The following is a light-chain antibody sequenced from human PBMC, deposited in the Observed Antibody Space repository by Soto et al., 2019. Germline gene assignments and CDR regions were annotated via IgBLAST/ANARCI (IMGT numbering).Light chain of an antibody. Sequence: DIQMTQSPSTLSASVGDRVTITCRASQSISSWLAWYQQKPGKAPKLLIYKASSLDSGVPSRFSGSGSGTEFTLTISRLQHDDFANYYCQQYNSYPTFGGGTKVEIK. CDR2: KAS. CDR3: QQYNSYPT. J-gene: IGKJ4*01. CDR1: QSISSW. V-gene: IGKV1-5*03.